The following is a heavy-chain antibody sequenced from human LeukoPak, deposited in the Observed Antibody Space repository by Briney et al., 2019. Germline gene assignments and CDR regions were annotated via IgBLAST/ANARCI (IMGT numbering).Heavy chain of an antibody. D-gene: IGHD2-2*01. CDR3: AEAPVPAASHYFSGPLDY. CDR1: GFTFSSYA. V-gene: IGHV3-23*01. Sequence: GGSLRLSCAASGFTFSSYAMSWVRQAPGKGLEWVSAISGSGGSTYYADSVKGRFTISRDNSKNTLYLQMNSLRAEDTAVYYCAEAPVPAASHYFSGPLDYWGQGTLVTVSS. J-gene: IGHJ4*02. CDR2: ISGSGGST.